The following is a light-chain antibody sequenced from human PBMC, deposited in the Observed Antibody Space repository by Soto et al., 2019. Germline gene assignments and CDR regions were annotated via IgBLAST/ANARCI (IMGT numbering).Light chain of an antibody. CDR1: ISNIGAGYD. CDR3: QSYDTSLSGLYV. CDR2: GNN. Sequence: QSALTQPPSVSGAPGQRVTISCTGSISNIGAGYDVHWYQQLPGTAPKLLIYGNNNRPSGVPDRFSGSKSGTSASLAITGLQAEDEADYYCQSYDTSLSGLYVFGTGTKVTVL. J-gene: IGLJ1*01. V-gene: IGLV1-40*01.